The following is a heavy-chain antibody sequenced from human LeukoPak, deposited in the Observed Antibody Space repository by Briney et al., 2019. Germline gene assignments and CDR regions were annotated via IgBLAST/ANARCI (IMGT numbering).Heavy chain of an antibody. CDR3: TSHTGTGDAFRPFHI. Sequence: GGSLRLSCAASGFTFSTHDVNWVRQAPGKGLEWVSFINSRSSTIYYADSVKGRFTISRDNAKNSLYLQMNSRRAEDTAVYYCTSHTGTGDAFRPFHIWGQGTMVTVSS. D-gene: IGHD2-21*02. J-gene: IGHJ3*02. CDR2: INSRSSTI. CDR1: GFTFSTHD. V-gene: IGHV3-48*04.